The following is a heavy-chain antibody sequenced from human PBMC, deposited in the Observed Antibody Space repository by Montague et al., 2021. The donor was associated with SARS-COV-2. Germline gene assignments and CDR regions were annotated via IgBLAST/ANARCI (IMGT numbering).Heavy chain of an antibody. V-gene: IGHV6-1*01. CDR3: VRYSGWFYFDF. D-gene: IGHD6-19*01. CDR2: TYYRSKWYS. CDR1: GDSVSSNSVA. Sequence: CAISGDSVSSNSVAWSWIRQSPLRGLEWLGRTYYRSKWYSDYAPSVRGRLTVSPDASKNEFSLELNYVTPEDTAVYYCVRYSGWFYFDFWGQGTLVTVSS. J-gene: IGHJ4*02.